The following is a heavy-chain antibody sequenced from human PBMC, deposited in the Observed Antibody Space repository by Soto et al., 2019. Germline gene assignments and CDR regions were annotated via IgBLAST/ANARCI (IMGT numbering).Heavy chain of an antibody. CDR3: ARARFGGLAAIFADC. J-gene: IGHJ4*02. CDR2: IYRGGST. D-gene: IGHD5-12*01. V-gene: IGHV3-66*01. Sequence: EVQLVESGGGLVQPGGSLRLSCAASGFTVSNNYMTWVRQAPGQGLEWVSVIYRGGSTYYADSVRGRFTISRDNSKNTLYLQMSRLRADDTAVYYCARARFGGLAAIFADCWGQGTLVTVSS. CDR1: GFTVSNNY.